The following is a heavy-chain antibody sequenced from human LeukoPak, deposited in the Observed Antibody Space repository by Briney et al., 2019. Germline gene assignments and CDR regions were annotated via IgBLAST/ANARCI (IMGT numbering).Heavy chain of an antibody. CDR3: TRGDYYDSSGYYLLFDY. J-gene: IGHJ4*02. D-gene: IGHD3-22*01. CDR1: GFTFGDYG. V-gene: IGHV3-49*04. CDR2: IRSKPYGGTT. Sequence: GGSLRLSCTASGFTFGDYGMSWVRQAPGERLEWVGFIRSKPYGGTTEYAASVKGRFTISRDDSESIAYLQMNSLKTEDTAVYYCTRGDYYDSSGYYLLFDYWGQGTLVTVSS.